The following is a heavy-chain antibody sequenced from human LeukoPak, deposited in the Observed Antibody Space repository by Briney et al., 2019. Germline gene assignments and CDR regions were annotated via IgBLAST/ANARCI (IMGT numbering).Heavy chain of an antibody. Sequence: KPSETLSLTCTVSSGSISTSNYYWGWVRQPPGKALEWIGNIFYSGSTYYSPSLKSRVTISLDTSRNQFSLKLNSVTAADTAVYYCARDCSGGSCYSGIDYWGQGTLVTVSS. J-gene: IGHJ4*02. V-gene: IGHV4-39*07. CDR3: ARDCSGGSCYSGIDY. D-gene: IGHD2-15*01. CDR1: SGSISTSNYY. CDR2: IFYSGST.